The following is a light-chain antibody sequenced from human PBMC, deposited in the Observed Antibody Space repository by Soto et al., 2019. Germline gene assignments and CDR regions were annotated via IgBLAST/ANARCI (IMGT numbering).Light chain of an antibody. CDR3: QQRSNWIT. J-gene: IGKJ5*01. V-gene: IGKV3-11*01. Sequence: EIVLTQSPGPLSLSPGERATLSCRASQSVSSYLAWYQQKPGQAPRPLIYDASNRATGIPARFSGSGSGTDFTLTISSLEPEDFAVYYCQQRSNWITFGQGTRLEIK. CDR2: DAS. CDR1: QSVSSY.